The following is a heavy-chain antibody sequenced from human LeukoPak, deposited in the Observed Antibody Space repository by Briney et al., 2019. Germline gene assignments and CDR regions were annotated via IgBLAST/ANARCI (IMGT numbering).Heavy chain of an antibody. D-gene: IGHD3-22*01. CDR1: GFTFSSYA. Sequence: GGSLRLSCAASGFTFSSYAMSWVRQAPGKGLEWVAAISGSGGSTYYADSVKGRFTISRDNSKNTLYLQMNSLRAEDTAVYYCAKDVRDYYDSSGYYYVGAFDIWGQGTMVTVSS. J-gene: IGHJ3*02. V-gene: IGHV3-23*01. CDR2: ISGSGGST. CDR3: AKDVRDYYDSSGYYYVGAFDI.